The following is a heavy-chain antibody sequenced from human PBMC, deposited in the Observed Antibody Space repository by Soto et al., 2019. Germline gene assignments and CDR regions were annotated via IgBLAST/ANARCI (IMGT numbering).Heavy chain of an antibody. J-gene: IGHJ4*02. D-gene: IGHD6-13*01. CDR1: GGSISSSSYY. CDR2: IYYSGST. CDR3: ARGGPTPPYSSSWTFDF. V-gene: IGHV4-39*01. Sequence: SETLSLTCTVSGGSISSSSYYWGWIRQPPGKGLEWIGSIYYSGSTYYNPSLKSRITINPDTPKNQFSLQLNSVTPEDTAVYYCARGGPTPPYSSSWTFDFWGQGTLVTVSS.